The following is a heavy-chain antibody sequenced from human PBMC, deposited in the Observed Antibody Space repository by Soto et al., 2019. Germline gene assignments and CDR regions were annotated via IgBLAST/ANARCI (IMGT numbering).Heavy chain of an antibody. V-gene: IGHV1-3*01. CDR3: ARDNYFSSYDFLCGYPPNYHYYYYMDV. D-gene: IGHD3-3*01. CDR2: INAGNGNT. J-gene: IGHJ6*03. Sequence: GASVKVSCKASGYTFTSYAMHWVRQAPGQRLEWMGWINAGNGNTKYSQKFQGRVTITRDTSASTAYMELSSLRSEDTAVYYCARDNYFSSYDFLCGYPPNYHYYYYMDVWGKGTTVTVSS. CDR1: GYTFTSYA.